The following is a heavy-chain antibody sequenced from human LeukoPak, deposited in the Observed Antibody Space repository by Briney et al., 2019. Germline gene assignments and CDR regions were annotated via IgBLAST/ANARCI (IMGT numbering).Heavy chain of an antibody. J-gene: IGHJ4*02. D-gene: IGHD3-10*01. Sequence: PGGSLRLSCAASGFTFSSYAMSWVRQAPGKGLEWVSTFSASGGYTYYADSVKGRFTISRDNSKNMLYLQMNSLRAEDTAVYYCAKNGRGSGTYYPRTKYYFDYWGQGTLVTVSS. CDR2: FSASGGYT. CDR3: AKNGRGSGTYYPRTKYYFDY. CDR1: GFTFSSYA. V-gene: IGHV3-23*01.